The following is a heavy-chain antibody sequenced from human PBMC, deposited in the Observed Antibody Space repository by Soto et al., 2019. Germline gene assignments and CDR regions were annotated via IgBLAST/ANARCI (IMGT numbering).Heavy chain of an antibody. V-gene: IGHV3-15*01. CDR3: TTEKGIDDFYYYFDY. CDR2: IKSKTDGGTT. Sequence: AGSLRLSCAASGFTFSNAWMSWVRQAPGKGLEWVGRIKSKTDGGTTDYAAPVKGRFTISRDDSKNTLYLQMNSLKTEDTAVYYCTTEKGIDDFYYYFDYWGQGTLVTVSS. D-gene: IGHD2-21*02. J-gene: IGHJ4*02. CDR1: GFTFSNAW.